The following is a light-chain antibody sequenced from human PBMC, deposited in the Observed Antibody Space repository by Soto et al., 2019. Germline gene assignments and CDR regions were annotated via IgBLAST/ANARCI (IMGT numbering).Light chain of an antibody. CDR1: QSVSSY. CDR3: QQRSNWPPTWT. CDR2: DAS. V-gene: IGKV3-11*01. J-gene: IGKJ1*01. Sequence: ELGFSQPPSTLSLSPGERATLSCRASQSVSSYLAWYQQKPGQAPRLLIYDASNRATGVPARFSGSGSGTDFTLTISSLEAEDFAVYYCQQRSNWPPTWTFGQGTKVDNK.